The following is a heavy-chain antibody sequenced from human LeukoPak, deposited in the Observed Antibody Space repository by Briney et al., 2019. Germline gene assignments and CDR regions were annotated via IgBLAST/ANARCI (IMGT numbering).Heavy chain of an antibody. D-gene: IGHD2-15*01. V-gene: IGHV3-23*01. Sequence: GGSLRLSCAASGFTFDDYAMHWVRQAPGKGLEWVSGISGSGGSTYYADSVKGRFTISRDNSKNTLYLQMNSLRAEDTAVYYCAKDGGDCSGGSCYRAEYFQHWGQGTLVTVSS. CDR2: ISGSGGST. CDR3: AKDGGDCSGGSCYRAEYFQH. CDR1: GFTFDDYA. J-gene: IGHJ1*01.